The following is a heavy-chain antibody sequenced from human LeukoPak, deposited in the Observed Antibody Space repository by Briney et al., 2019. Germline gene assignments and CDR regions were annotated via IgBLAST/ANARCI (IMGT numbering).Heavy chain of an antibody. V-gene: IGHV3-30*02. Sequence: GGSLRLSCAASGFTFSSYGMHWVRQAPGKGLEWVAFIRYDGSNKYYADSVKGRFTISRDNSKNTLYLQMNSLRVEDTAVYYCARGPPTYYNWNDAANDAFDIWGQGTMVTVSS. CDR2: IRYDGSNK. D-gene: IGHD1-1*01. CDR1: GFTFSSYG. J-gene: IGHJ3*02. CDR3: ARGPPTYYNWNDAANDAFDI.